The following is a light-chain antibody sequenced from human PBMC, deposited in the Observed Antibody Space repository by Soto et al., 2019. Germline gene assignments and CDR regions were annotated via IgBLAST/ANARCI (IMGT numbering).Light chain of an antibody. CDR2: GAS. Sequence: EIVLTQSPGTLSLSPGERATLSCRASQTVSSNYFAWYHQKPGQAPRLLIYGASSRATGIPDRFSGSGSGTDFALTISRLEPEDFAVYYFQQYGSSPYTFGQGTKLEIK. CDR3: QQYGSSPYT. CDR1: QTVSSNY. V-gene: IGKV3-20*01. J-gene: IGKJ2*01.